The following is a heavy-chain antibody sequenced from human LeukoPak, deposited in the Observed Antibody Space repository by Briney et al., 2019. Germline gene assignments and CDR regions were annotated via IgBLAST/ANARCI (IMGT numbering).Heavy chain of an antibody. CDR3: ARGHSYAYVGY. J-gene: IGHJ4*02. CDR1: GFTVSSNY. V-gene: IGHV3-53*01. D-gene: IGHD5-18*01. CDR2: IYSGGST. Sequence: PGGSLRLSCAASGFTVSSNYMSWVRQAPGKGLEWVSVIYSGGSTYYADSVKGRFTISRDNSKNTLYLQMNSLRAEDTAVYYCARGHSYAYVGYWGQGTLVTVSS.